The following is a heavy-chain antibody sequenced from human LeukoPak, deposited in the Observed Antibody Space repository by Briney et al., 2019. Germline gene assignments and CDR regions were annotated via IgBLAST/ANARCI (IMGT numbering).Heavy chain of an antibody. Sequence: PSETLSLTCTVSGGSISGFYWSWIRQTAGKGLEWIGRIYSSGSTNYNPSLKSRVTMSVDTSKNQFSLKLTSVTAADTAVYYCARGVYGSGDYWGQGTLVTVSS. D-gene: IGHD3-10*01. CDR2: IYSSGST. J-gene: IGHJ4*02. CDR3: ARGVYGSGDY. CDR1: GGSISGFY. V-gene: IGHV4-4*07.